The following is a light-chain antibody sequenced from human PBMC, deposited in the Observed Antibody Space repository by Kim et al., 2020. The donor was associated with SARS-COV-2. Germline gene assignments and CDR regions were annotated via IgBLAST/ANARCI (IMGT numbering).Light chain of an antibody. V-gene: IGKV3-15*01. CDR3: QQYNYWPRT. CDR1: QSVSSN. CDR2: DKS. Sequence: VYPCERATRCCRASQSVSSNLARSQQKPGQHTRLLIEDKSTRSTGIPARFSGSGSGTEFTLTISSLQSEDFAVFYCQQYNYWPRTFGQGTKVDIK. J-gene: IGKJ1*01.